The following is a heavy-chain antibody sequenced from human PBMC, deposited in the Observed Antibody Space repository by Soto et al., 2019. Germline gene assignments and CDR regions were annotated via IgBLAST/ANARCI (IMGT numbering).Heavy chain of an antibody. CDR2: IYYSGNT. Sequence: PSETLSLTCTVSGASISSGDHYWSWIRQPPGKGLEWIGYIYYSGNTYYNPSLKNRVIISVDTSENQFSLKLNSVTAADTAVYYCAREGRGRFVEWFGRYGKDVWGQGTAGTVSS. D-gene: IGHD3-3*01. CDR1: GASISSGDHY. J-gene: IGHJ6*02. V-gene: IGHV4-30-4*01. CDR3: AREGRGRFVEWFGRYGKDV.